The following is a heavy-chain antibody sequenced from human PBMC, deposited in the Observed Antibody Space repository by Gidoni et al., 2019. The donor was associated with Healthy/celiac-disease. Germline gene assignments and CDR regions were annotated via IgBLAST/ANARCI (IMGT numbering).Heavy chain of an antibody. CDR3: ARAYQLLYTFDS. CDR1: GLPFSSYA. D-gene: IGHD2-2*02. V-gene: IGHV3-30-3*01. CDR2: ISYDGSNK. J-gene: IGHJ4*02. Sequence: QVQLVESGGGVVQPGRSLRLSCAASGLPFSSYAMHWVRQAPGKGLEWVAVISYDGSNKYYADSVKGRFTISRDNSKNTLYMQMNSLRGEDTAVYYCARAYQLLYTFDSWGQGTLVTVSS.